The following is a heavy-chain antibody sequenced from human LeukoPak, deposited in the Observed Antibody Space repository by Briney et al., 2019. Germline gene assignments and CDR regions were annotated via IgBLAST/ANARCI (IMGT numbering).Heavy chain of an antibody. D-gene: IGHD2-15*01. CDR3: ASGYCSGGSCDEAGY. CDR2: ISYDGSNK. J-gene: IGHJ4*02. V-gene: IGHV3-30*03. CDR1: GFSFSSYG. Sequence: GGSLGLSCAASGFSFSSYGMHWVRQAPGKGLEWVAVISYDGSNKYYADSVKGRFTISRDNSKNTLYLQMNSLRAEDTAVYYCASGYCSGGSCDEAGYWGQGTLVTVSS.